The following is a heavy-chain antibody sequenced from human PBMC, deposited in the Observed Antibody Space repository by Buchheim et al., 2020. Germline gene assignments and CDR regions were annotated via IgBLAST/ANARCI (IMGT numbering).Heavy chain of an antibody. V-gene: IGHV4-61*01. Sequence: QVQLQESGPGLVKPSETLSLTCTVSGDSVSSSSYYWSWIRQPPRKGLEWIGYSYYTGSTNYNPSLKRRVTISVDTSKTQFSLKLSSVTAADTAVYYCARESRYSYGFGNYWGQGTL. CDR1: GDSVSSSSYY. CDR3: ARESRYSYGFGNY. D-gene: IGHD5-18*01. J-gene: IGHJ4*02. CDR2: SYYTGST.